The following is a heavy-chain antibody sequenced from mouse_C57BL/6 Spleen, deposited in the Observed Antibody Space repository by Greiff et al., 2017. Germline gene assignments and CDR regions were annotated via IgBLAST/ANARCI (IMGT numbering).Heavy chain of an antibody. CDR1: GYTFTSYW. V-gene: IGHV1-55*01. Sequence: VQLQQSGAELVKPGASVKMSCKASGYTFTSYWITWVKQRPGQGLEWIGDIYPGSGSTNYNEKFKSKATLTVDTSSSTAYMQRSSLTSEDSAVYYCARVRNDYDEGYAMDYWGQGTSVTVSS. J-gene: IGHJ4*01. CDR3: ARVRNDYDEGYAMDY. CDR2: IYPGSGST. D-gene: IGHD2-4*01.